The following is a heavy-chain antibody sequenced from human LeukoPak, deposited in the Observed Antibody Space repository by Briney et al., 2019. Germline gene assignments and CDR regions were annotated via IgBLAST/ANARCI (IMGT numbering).Heavy chain of an antibody. CDR3: ARGRTAMVTRGPFDY. CDR1: GGSISSGGYY. Sequence: SETLSLTCTVSGGSISSGGYYWSWIRQPPGKGLEWIGYIYYSGSTNYNPSLKSRVTISVDTSKNQFSLKLSSVTAADTAVYYCARGRTAMVTRGPFDYWGQGTLVTVSS. V-gene: IGHV4-61*08. D-gene: IGHD5-18*01. J-gene: IGHJ4*02. CDR2: IYYSGST.